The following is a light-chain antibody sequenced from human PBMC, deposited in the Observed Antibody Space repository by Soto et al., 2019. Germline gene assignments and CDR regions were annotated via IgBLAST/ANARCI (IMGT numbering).Light chain of an antibody. J-gene: IGLJ2*01. CDR3: QSYDSSLSGVV. CDR2: DNR. Sequence: QAVVTQPPSVSGAPGQRVTISCTGSSSNIGAGYDVHWYQQLPGTAPKLLIYDNRNRPAGVPDRFSGSKSGTSASLAITGLQAEDEADYYCQSYDSSLSGVVFGGGTKVTVL. CDR1: SSNIGAGYD. V-gene: IGLV1-40*01.